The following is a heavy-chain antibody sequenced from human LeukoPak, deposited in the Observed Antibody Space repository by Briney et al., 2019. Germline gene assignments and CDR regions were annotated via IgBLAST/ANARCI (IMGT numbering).Heavy chain of an antibody. Sequence: PGGSLRPSCAASGFTFSSYAMSWVRQAPGKGLEWVSAISGSGGSTYYADSVKGRFTISRDNSKNTLYLQMNSLRAEDTAVYYCARIFPYYDFWSGYPGYWGQGTLVTVSS. D-gene: IGHD3-3*01. V-gene: IGHV3-23*01. CDR3: ARIFPYYDFWSGYPGY. J-gene: IGHJ4*02. CDR2: ISGSGGST. CDR1: GFTFSSYA.